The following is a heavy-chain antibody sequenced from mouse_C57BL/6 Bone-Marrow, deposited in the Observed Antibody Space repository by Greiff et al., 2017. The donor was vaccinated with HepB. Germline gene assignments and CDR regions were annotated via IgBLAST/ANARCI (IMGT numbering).Heavy chain of an antibody. CDR3: ARRYYSLQAWFAY. Sequence: VQLVESGAELARPGASVKLSCKASGYTFTSYGISWVKQSTGQGLEWIGEIYPRSGNTYYNEKFKGKATLTADKSSSTAYMELRSLTSEDSAVYFCARRYYSLQAWFAYWGQGTLVTVSA. J-gene: IGHJ3*01. V-gene: IGHV1-81*01. CDR1: GYTFTSYG. D-gene: IGHD2-12*01. CDR2: IYPRSGNT.